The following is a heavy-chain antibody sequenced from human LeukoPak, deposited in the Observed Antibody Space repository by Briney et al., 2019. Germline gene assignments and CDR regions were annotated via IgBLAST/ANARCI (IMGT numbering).Heavy chain of an antibody. CDR2: IKQDGREK. CDR3: TRDEAAATD. V-gene: IGHV3-7*01. Sequence: GGSLRLSCAGSGFTFSSYWMSWIRQAPAKGPEWVANIKQDGREKHYVDSVKGRFTISRDNAKNLLFLQMNSLRAEDTAIYYCTRDEAAATDWGQGTLVTVSS. D-gene: IGHD6-13*01. CDR1: GFTFSSYW. J-gene: IGHJ4*02.